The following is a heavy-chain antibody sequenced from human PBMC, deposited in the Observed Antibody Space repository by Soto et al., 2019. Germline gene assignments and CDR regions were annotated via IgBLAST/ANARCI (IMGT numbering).Heavy chain of an antibody. CDR2: INHSGSA. J-gene: IGHJ4*02. CDR3: ARGFISGSIYSGGWYDFDA. CDR1: GGSFSDYI. V-gene: IGHV4-34*01. D-gene: IGHD1-26*01. Sequence: QVQLQQSGAGLLKPSETLSLTCDVYGGSFSDYIWTWIRQTPGKGLQWIGQINHSGSANYNPSLQSRATPTVHTPNSPFSLDLSLATAADTAVYYCARGFISGSIYSGGWYDFDAWGEGPQVTVSP.